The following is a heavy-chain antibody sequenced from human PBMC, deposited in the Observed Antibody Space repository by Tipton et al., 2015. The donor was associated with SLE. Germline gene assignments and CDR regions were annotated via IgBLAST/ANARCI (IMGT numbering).Heavy chain of an antibody. J-gene: IGHJ4*02. V-gene: IGHV4-31*02. CDR3: ARALRDYYDSSGMDY. CDR1: GGAISSGGYY. D-gene: IGHD3-22*01. Sequence: LRLSCTVSGGAISSGGYYWSWIRQHPGKGLEWIGYIYYSGSTYYNPSLKSRVTISVDTSKNQFSLKLSSVPAADTAVYYCARALRDYYDSSGMDYWVQGTLVTVSS. CDR2: IYYSGST.